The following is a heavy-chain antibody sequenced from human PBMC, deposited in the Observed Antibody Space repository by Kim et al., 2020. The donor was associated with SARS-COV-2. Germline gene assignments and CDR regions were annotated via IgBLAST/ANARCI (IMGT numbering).Heavy chain of an antibody. CDR3: ARTEESWHPRFDY. V-gene: IGHV1-18*01. J-gene: IGHJ4*02. Sequence: YAQKLQGRVTMNTDTSPSTAYMELRSLRSDDTAVYYCARTEESWHPRFDYWGQGTLVTVSS. D-gene: IGHD3-10*01.